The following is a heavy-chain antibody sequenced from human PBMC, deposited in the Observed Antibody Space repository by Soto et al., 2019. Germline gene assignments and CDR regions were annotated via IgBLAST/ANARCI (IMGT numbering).Heavy chain of an antibody. J-gene: IGHJ6*02. CDR2: ISYDGSNK. D-gene: IGHD3-3*01. CDR1: GFTFSSYA. Sequence: HPGGSLRLSCAASGFTFSSYAMHWVRQAPGKGLEWVAVISYDGSNKYYVDSVKGRFTISRDNAKNSLYLQMNSLRAEDTAVYYCARDRYSYYDFWSGSLPYYYYGMDVWGQGTTVTVSS. V-gene: IGHV3-30-3*01. CDR3: ARDRYSYYDFWSGSLPYYYYGMDV.